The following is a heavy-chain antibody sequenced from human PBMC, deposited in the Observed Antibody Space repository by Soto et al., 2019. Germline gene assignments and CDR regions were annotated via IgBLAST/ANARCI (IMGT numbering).Heavy chain of an antibody. Sequence: AASVKVSCKAFGYTFTSYGFSWVRQVPGQGLEWLGWISAFNGDTQYAQTMKGRLTVTTDTSTTTVHMELRSLTPADTAVYYCAREAGWQRMVPYDWGQGTLVTVSS. CDR3: AREAGWQRMVPYD. D-gene: IGHD6-25*01. J-gene: IGHJ4*02. CDR1: GYTFTSYG. V-gene: IGHV1-18*04. CDR2: ISAFNGDT.